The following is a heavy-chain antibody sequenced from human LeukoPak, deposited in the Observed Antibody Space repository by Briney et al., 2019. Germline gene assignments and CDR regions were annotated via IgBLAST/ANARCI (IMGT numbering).Heavy chain of an antibody. CDR2: INDSGYT. V-gene: IGHV4-34*01. CDR3: ARGDPSFSTLDL. D-gene: IGHD3-10*01. J-gene: IGHJ5*02. Sequence: SETLSLTCAVYVGSFSDYYWTRIRQSPARGLEWIGEINDSGYTRSNPSLKSRVSISPDTSRNQYSLNMSSVTAGDTPVYYCARGDPSFSTLDLWGQGSLITVSS. CDR1: VGSFSDYY.